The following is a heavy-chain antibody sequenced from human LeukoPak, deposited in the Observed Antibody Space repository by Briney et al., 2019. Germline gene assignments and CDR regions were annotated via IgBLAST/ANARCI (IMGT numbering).Heavy chain of an antibody. CDR1: GASIRGYY. Sequence: PSETLSLTRTLSGASIRGYYWSWLRQPPRKGMGWMGYINHSGSTNYNPYLKSRVTLSVDTSKNQFSLNLNSVTAADTAVYYCTRDRYSLSNWSPGTLVTVAS. CDR3: TRDRYSLSN. CDR2: INHSGST. J-gene: IGHJ4*02. D-gene: IGHD6-13*01. V-gene: IGHV4-59*01.